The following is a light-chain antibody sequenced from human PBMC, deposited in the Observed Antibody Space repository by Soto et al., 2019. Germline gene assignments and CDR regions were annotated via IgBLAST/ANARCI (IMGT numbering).Light chain of an antibody. V-gene: IGKV1-9*01. CDR2: AAS. CDR1: QGISSY. Sequence: DIQLTQSPSFLSASVGDTVTITCRASQGISSYFAWYQQKPGKAPKLLIYAASTLQSGVPSRFSGSGSGTEFTLTISSLQPEDFATYYCQQLNSYPPWTFGQGTKVEIK. CDR3: QQLNSYPPWT. J-gene: IGKJ1*01.